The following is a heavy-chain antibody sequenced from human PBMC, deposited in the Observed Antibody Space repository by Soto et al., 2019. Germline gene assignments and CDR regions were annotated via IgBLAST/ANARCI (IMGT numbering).Heavy chain of an antibody. Sequence: PSETLSLTCAVYGGSFSGYYWSWIRQPPGKGLEWIGEINHSGSTNYNPSLKSRVTISVDTSKNQFSLKLSSVTAADTAVYYCARAKPQEDYWGQGTLVTVSS. CDR3: ARAKPQEDY. CDR1: GGSFSGYY. V-gene: IGHV4-34*01. J-gene: IGHJ4*02. CDR2: INHSGST.